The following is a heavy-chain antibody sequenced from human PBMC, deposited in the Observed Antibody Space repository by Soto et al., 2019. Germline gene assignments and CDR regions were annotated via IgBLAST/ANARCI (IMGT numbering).Heavy chain of an antibody. CDR1: GASISSSSFY. J-gene: IGHJ4*02. CDR2: IYYDGST. V-gene: IGHV4-39*07. CDR3: ARSKYDHVEFDY. D-gene: IGHD2-8*01. Sequence: PSETLSLTCTVSGASISSSSFYWGWIRQPPGKGLESIANIYYDGSTYYNPSLKSRVTISVGTSKNQFSLKLSSVTAADTAVYYCARSKYDHVEFDYWGQGTLVTVSS.